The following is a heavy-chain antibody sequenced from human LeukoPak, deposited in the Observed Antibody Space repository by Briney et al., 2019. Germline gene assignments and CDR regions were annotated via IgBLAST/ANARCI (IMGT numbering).Heavy chain of an antibody. Sequence: GGPLRLSCAASGFTFSNYVMSWVRQAPGKGLEWVSAISGSGGTTYYADSVKGRFTISRDNSKNTLYLQMNSLRAEDTAVYYCAKDSSGWHPYYFDYWGQGTLVTVSS. J-gene: IGHJ4*02. CDR1: GFTFSNYV. V-gene: IGHV3-23*01. D-gene: IGHD6-19*01. CDR2: ISGSGGTT. CDR3: AKDSSGWHPYYFDY.